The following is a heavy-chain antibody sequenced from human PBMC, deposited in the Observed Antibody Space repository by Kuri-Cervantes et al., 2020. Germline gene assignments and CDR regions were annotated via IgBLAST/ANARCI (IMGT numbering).Heavy chain of an antibody. D-gene: IGHD3-3*01. Sequence: GESLKISCKGSGYSFTSYWIGWVRQMPGKGLEWMGIIYPGDSDTRYSPSFQGQVTISADKSISTAYLQWSSLKASDTAMYYCARHHYDFWSGPKNYYYYYMDVWGKGTTVTVSS. V-gene: IGHV5-51*01. CDR2: IYPGDSDT. CDR1: GYSFTSYW. CDR3: ARHHYDFWSGPKNYYYYYMDV. J-gene: IGHJ6*03.